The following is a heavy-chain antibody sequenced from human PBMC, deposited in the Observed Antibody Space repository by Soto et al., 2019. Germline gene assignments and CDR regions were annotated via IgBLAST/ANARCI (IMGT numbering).Heavy chain of an antibody. Sequence: GGSLRLSCAASGFSFSDYSMSWVRQAPGKGLEWVSFIDLRGTTTYYRDSVKGRFTISKDRSLNTVYLQMKSLRVEDTAIYYCIRRSQDDSSGYFADWGQGTLVTVSS. J-gene: IGHJ4*02. V-gene: IGHV3-23*05. CDR1: GFSFSDYS. CDR2: IDLRGTTT. CDR3: IRRSQDDSSGYFAD. D-gene: IGHD3-22*01.